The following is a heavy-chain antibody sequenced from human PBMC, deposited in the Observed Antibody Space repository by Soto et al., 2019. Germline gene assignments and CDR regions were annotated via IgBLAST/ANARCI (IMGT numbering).Heavy chain of an antibody. Sequence: QVQLAESGGGVVQPGSSLRLTCAGSGFTFSSYAMHWVRQAPGKGLKWVAVISYDGGNKYYADSVKGRFTISRDNSENTRYLQMNRLRAEDTAVYYCAKDQGRGGYSYGYFSPYFDYWGQGTLVTVSS. CDR2: ISYDGGNK. D-gene: IGHD5-18*01. V-gene: IGHV3-30*18. CDR1: GFTFSSYA. CDR3: AKDQGRGGYSYGYFSPYFDY. J-gene: IGHJ4*02.